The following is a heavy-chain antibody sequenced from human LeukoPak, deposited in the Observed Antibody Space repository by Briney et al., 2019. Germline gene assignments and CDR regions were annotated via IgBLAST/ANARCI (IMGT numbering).Heavy chain of an antibody. D-gene: IGHD2-15*01. CDR3: ARPVRCSATTCTGPFDS. J-gene: IGHJ4*02. CDR1: GGSISSSSYY. V-gene: IGHV4-39*07. CDR2: IYYSGST. Sequence: PSETLSLTCTVSGGSISSSSYYWDWIRQPPGKELEWIGSIYYSGSTYYNPSLKSRVTISVDTSKNQFSLRLTSVTAADTAVYYCARPVRCSATTCTGPFDSWGQGTLVTVSS.